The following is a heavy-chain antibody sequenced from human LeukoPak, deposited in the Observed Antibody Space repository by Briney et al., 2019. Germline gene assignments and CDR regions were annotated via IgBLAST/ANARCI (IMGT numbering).Heavy chain of an antibody. J-gene: IGHJ5*02. CDR3: AKDRYSGSFNWFDP. D-gene: IGHD1-26*01. CDR2: ISGSGGRT. Sequence: QPGVSLRLSCAASGFTFSSYSMSWVRQAPGKGLEWGSGISGSGGRTYYADSLKGRFTISKDNSKNTLYLQMNSLRAEDTAVYYCAKDRYSGSFNWFDPWGQGTLVTVS. V-gene: IGHV3-23*01. CDR1: GFTFSSYS.